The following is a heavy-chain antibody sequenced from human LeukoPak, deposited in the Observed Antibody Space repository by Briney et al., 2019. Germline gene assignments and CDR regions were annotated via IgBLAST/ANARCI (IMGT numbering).Heavy chain of an antibody. Sequence: ASVKDSCKASGYTFTSYGISWVRQAPGQGLEWMGWISAYNGNTNYAQKLQGRVTMTTDTSTSTAYMELRSLRSDDTAVYYCAREHLTTGAFDIWGQGTMVTVSS. CDR3: AREHLTTGAFDI. V-gene: IGHV1-18*01. CDR2: ISAYNGNT. CDR1: GYTFTSYG. D-gene: IGHD4-17*01. J-gene: IGHJ3*02.